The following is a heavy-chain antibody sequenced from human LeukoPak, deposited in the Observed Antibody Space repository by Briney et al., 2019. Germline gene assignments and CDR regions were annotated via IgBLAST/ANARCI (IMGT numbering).Heavy chain of an antibody. CDR3: ARGGGSDSSGPIDFGY. Sequence: ASVKVSCKASGYTFTSYDINWVRQATGQGLEWMGWMNPNSGNTGYAQKFQGRVTITRNTSISTAYMELSSLRSEDTAVYYCARGGGSDSSGPIDFGYWGQGTLVTVSS. CDR1: GYTFTSYD. J-gene: IGHJ4*02. V-gene: IGHV1-8*03. CDR2: MNPNSGNT. D-gene: IGHD3-22*01.